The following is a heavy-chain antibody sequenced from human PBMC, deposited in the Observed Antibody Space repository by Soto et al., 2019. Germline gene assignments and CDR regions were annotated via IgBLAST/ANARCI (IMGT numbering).Heavy chain of an antibody. Sequence: ASVKFSCKASGYSFTNNDVTWVRQATGQGLEWMGWMNPGSGGTAYAQKFQGRVTMTRDISIATAYMELSSLRSEDTAIYYCARMATFGSLNWFDPWGQGTLVTVSS. D-gene: IGHD3-16*01. V-gene: IGHV1-8*01. CDR2: MNPGSGGT. J-gene: IGHJ5*02. CDR1: GYSFTNND. CDR3: ARMATFGSLNWFDP.